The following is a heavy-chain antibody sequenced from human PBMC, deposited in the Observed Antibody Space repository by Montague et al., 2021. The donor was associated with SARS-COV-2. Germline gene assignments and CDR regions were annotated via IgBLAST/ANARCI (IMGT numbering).Heavy chain of an antibody. J-gene: IGHJ4*02. D-gene: IGHD3-3*01. CDR3: ASQRLGITLFGVVTGRVFNY. CDR1: GGSISSGNYY. V-gene: IGHV4-39*01. Sequence: SESLSLTCTVSGGSISSGNYYWGWIRQPPGKGLEWIGSIYYSGSTYYNPSLKSRVTISVDTSKNQFSLKLRSVTAADTAVCYCASQRLGITLFGVVTGRVFNYWGQGTLVTVSS. CDR2: IYYSGST.